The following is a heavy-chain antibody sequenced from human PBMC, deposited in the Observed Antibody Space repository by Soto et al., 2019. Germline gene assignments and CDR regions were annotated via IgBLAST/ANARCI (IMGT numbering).Heavy chain of an antibody. CDR2: ISYDGSRQ. CDR1: GFTFSSYA. D-gene: IGHD4-4*01. V-gene: IGHV3-30-3*01. Sequence: QVQLVESGGGVVQPGRSLRLSCEASGFTFSSYAIHWVRQAPGKGLEWVAAISYDGSRQYYADSVKGRYTISRDNSKNTLYVQMNSLRAEDTAVYYCARSFADDYNYRTLGYWGQGTLVTVS. CDR3: ARSFADDYNYRTLGY. J-gene: IGHJ4*02.